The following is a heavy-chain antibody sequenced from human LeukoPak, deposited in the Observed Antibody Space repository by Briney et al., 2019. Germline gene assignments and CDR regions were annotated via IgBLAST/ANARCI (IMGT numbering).Heavy chain of an antibody. Sequence: SETLSLTCTVSGGSISSYYWSWIRQPPGKGLEWIGEINHSGSTNYNPSLKSRVTISVDTSKNQFSLKLSSVTAADTAVYYCARTTVRKSHDYWGQGTLVTVSS. D-gene: IGHD1-14*01. J-gene: IGHJ4*02. V-gene: IGHV4-34*01. CDR2: INHSGST. CDR3: ARTTVRKSHDY. CDR1: GGSISSYY.